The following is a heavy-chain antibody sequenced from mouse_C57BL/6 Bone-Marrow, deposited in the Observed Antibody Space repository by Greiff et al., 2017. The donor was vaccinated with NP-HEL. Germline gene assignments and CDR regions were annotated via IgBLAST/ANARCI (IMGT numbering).Heavy chain of an antibody. CDR3: ARERDDEFAY. Sequence: QVQLQQPGAELVMPGASVKLSCKASGYTFTRYWMHWVKQRPGQGLEWIGEIDPSDSYTNYNQKFKGKSTLTVDNSSSTAYMQLSSLTSEDSAVYYCARERDDEFAYWGRGTRVTVSA. CDR1: GYTFTRYW. J-gene: IGHJ3*01. V-gene: IGHV1-69*01. CDR2: IDPSDSYT.